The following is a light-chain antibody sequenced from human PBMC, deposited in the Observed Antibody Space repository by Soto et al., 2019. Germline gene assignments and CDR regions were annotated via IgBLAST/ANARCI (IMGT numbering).Light chain of an antibody. CDR2: GAS. J-gene: IGKJ1*01. V-gene: IGKV3-15*01. Sequence: EVVLTQSPAALSVSPGERFTLSCMASQSVGGSLAWYRQKPGQAPSLLVYGASTRATGIPARFSGSGSGTEFTLTISSLQSDDFAVYYCLQYDKWPPWTFGQGTKVDI. CDR1: QSVGGS. CDR3: LQYDKWPPWT.